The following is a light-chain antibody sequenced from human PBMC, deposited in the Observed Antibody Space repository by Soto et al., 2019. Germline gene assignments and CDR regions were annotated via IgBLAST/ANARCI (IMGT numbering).Light chain of an antibody. J-gene: IGKJ4*01. CDR1: QSVNIY. V-gene: IGKV3D-15*01. CDR2: GAS. CDR3: QQYDDWLRLT. Sequence: EIVMTQSPATLSVSPGERATLSCRASQSVNIYLAWYQQKPGQAPRLLIFGASSRATGIPARFSGSGYGTEFTLTISSLQSEDFAVYFCQQYDDWLRLTFGGGTKVEIK.